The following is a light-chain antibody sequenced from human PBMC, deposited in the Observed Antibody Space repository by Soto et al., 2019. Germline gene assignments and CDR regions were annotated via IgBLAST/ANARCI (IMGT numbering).Light chain of an antibody. CDR2: DVT. J-gene: IGLJ1*01. V-gene: IGLV2-11*01. CDR3: CSHEARYSYV. CDR1: SSDVGAYNY. Sequence: QSALTQPRSVSGSPGQSVTISCTGTSSDVGAYNYVSWYQQHPGKAPKLMIYDVTKRPSGVPDRFSGSKSGNTASLTISGLQAEHEAASYCCSHEARYSYVFGTGTKVTV.